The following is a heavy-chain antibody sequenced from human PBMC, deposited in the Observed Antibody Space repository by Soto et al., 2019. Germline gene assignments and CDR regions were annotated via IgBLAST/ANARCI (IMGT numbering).Heavy chain of an antibody. V-gene: IGHV4-4*07. Sequence: PSETLSLTCAVSGAYITTYYWTWIRQPAGKGLEWIGRISPSGDSTYNPSLQSRLSMSVDTFKNHLSLTLTSVTAADTAVYYCASLGRNYYNGMDVWGPGXTVTVYS. D-gene: IGHD3-10*01. CDR1: GAYITTYY. CDR2: ISPSGDS. CDR3: ASLGRNYYNGMDV. J-gene: IGHJ6*02.